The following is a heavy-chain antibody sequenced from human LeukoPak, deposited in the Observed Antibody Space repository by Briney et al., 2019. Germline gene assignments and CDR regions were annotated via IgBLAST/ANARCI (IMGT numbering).Heavy chain of an antibody. CDR2: IYYSGST. CDR1: GGSISSSSYY. CDR3: AGSSSSWYQVY. J-gene: IGHJ4*02. Sequence: SETLSLTCTVSGGSISSSSYYWGWIRQPPGKGREWIGSIYYSGSTYYNPSLKSRVTISVDTSKNQFSLKLSSVTAADTAVYYCAGSSSSWYQVYWGQGTLATVSS. V-gene: IGHV4-39*01. D-gene: IGHD6-13*01.